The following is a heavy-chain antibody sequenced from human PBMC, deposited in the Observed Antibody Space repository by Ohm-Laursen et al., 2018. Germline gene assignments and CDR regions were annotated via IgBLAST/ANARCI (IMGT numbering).Heavy chain of an antibody. V-gene: IGHV3-33*01. CDR3: ARVQIGQLGMDV. CDR1: GFTFSRYG. Sequence: SLRLSCTASGFTFSRYGMHWVRQAPGKGLEWVAVIWYDGSNQYYADSVKGRFTISRDNSQNTLYLQMNSLRAEDTAVYYCARVQIGQLGMDVWGHGTVVTV. CDR2: IWYDGSNQ. J-gene: IGHJ6*02. D-gene: IGHD1-1*01.